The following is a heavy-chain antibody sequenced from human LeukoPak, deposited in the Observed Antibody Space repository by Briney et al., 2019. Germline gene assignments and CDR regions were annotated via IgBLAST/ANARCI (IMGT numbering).Heavy chain of an antibody. J-gene: IGHJ4*02. CDR1: GYTFTGYY. CDR3: ARVRTGGIAAACYDY. Sequence: ASVKVSCKASGYTFTGYYMHWVRQAPGQGLEWMGWINPNSGGTNYAQNFQGRVTMTRDTSISTAYMELSRLRSDDTAVYYCARVRTGGIAAACYDYWGQGTLVTVSS. V-gene: IGHV1-2*02. D-gene: IGHD6-13*01. CDR2: INPNSGGT.